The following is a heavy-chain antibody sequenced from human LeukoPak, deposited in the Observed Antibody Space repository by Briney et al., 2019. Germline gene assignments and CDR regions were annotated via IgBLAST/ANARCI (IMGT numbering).Heavy chain of an antibody. V-gene: IGHV3-11*04. Sequence: GGSLRLSCAASGFTFSDFYMSWIRQAPGKGLEWVSYISSSGNTKYYADSVKGRFTMSRDNAKNSLYLQMNSLRAEDTAVYYCARADSSGLYWGQGTLVTVSS. D-gene: IGHD3-22*01. CDR1: GFTFSDFY. CDR2: ISSSGNTK. CDR3: ARADSSGLY. J-gene: IGHJ4*02.